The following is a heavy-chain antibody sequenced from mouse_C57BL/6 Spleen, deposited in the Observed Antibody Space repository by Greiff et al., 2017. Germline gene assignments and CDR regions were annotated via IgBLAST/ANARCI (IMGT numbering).Heavy chain of an antibody. CDR3: ARGGNYGSSAWFAY. Sequence: VQLVESGPELVKPGASVKISCKASGYAFSSSWMNWVKQRPGKGLEWIGRIYPGDGDTNYNGKFKGKATLTADKSSSTAYMQLSSLTSEDSAVYFCARGGNYGSSAWFAYWGQGTLVTVSA. CDR2: IYPGDGDT. J-gene: IGHJ3*01. D-gene: IGHD1-1*01. V-gene: IGHV1-82*01. CDR1: GYAFSSSW.